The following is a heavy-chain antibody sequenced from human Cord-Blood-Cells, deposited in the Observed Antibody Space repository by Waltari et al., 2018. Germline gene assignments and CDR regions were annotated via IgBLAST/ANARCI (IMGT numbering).Heavy chain of an antibody. D-gene: IGHD1-7*01. Sequence: QVQLQQWGAGLLKPSETLSLTCAVHGGSFIGYYRCCTRQPPGKGLEWIGEINHSGSTNYNPSLKSRVTISVDTSKNQFSLKLSSVTAADTAVYYCARGWTGTYAFDIWGQGTMVTDSS. CDR3: ARGWTGTYAFDI. J-gene: IGHJ3*02. CDR1: GGSFIGYY. CDR2: INHSGST. V-gene: IGHV4-34*01.